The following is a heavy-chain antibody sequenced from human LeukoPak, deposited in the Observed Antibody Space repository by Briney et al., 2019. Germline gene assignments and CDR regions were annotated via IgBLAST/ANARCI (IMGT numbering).Heavy chain of an antibody. CDR3: ARGKNWFDP. V-gene: IGHV4-59*01. CDR2: VYNSGST. Sequence: PSETLSLTCTVSGGSISNYYWSWIRQPPGKGLEWLGYVYNSGSTHYNPSLKSRVTISVDTSKNQFSLKLSSVTAADTAVYYCARGKNWFDPWGQGTLVTVSS. J-gene: IGHJ5*02. CDR1: GGSISNYY.